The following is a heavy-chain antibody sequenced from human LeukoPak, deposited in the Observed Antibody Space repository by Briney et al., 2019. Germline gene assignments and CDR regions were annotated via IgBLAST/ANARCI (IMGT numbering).Heavy chain of an antibody. V-gene: IGHV3-21*01. CDR3: ARGSGSHIVVVPFDY. Sequence: GGSLRLSCAASGFTFSSYSMNWVRQAPGKGLEWVSSISSSSSYIYYADSVKGRFTISRDNAKNSLYLQMNSLRAEDTAVYYCARGSGSHIVVVPFDYWGQGTLVTVSS. CDR1: GFTFSSYS. D-gene: IGHD2-21*01. J-gene: IGHJ4*02. CDR2: ISSSSSYI.